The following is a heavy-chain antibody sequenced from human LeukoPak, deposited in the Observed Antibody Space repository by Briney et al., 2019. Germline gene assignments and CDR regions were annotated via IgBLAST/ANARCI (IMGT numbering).Heavy chain of an antibody. CDR3: AIPSSGSHFSSYFDY. Sequence: ASVKVSCKASGYTFTGYYMHWVRQAPGQGLEWMGWINPNSGGTNYAQKLQGRVTMTTDTSTSTAYMELRSLRSDDTAVYYCAIPSSGSHFSSYFDYWGRGTLVTVSS. J-gene: IGHJ4*02. V-gene: IGHV1-2*02. CDR2: INPNSGGT. D-gene: IGHD1-26*01. CDR1: GYTFTGYY.